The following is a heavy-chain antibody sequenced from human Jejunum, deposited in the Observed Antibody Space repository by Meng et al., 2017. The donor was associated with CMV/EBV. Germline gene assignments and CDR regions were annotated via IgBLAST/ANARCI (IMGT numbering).Heavy chain of an antibody. J-gene: IGHJ4*02. Sequence: SCKASGYAFMTYGINWVRQAPGQGLEWMGWVSPNSDNAGYAQRFQGRVTFTRNSSISTAYMEVSSLTYEDTAVYYCARLSSYSSAYGYWGQGTLVTVSS. CDR1: GYAFMTYG. D-gene: IGHD5-18*01. CDR2: VSPNSDNA. CDR3: ARLSSYSSAYGY. V-gene: IGHV1-8*03.